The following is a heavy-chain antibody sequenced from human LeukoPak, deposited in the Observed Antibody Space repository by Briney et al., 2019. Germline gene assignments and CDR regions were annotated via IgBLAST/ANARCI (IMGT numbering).Heavy chain of an antibody. V-gene: IGHV3-23*01. CDR3: AKGPPLGDSSGHVFDY. J-gene: IGHJ4*02. CDR1: GFTFSSYA. D-gene: IGHD3-22*01. CDR2: ISGSGGST. Sequence: GGSLRLSCAASGFTFSSYAVSWVRQAPGKGLEWVSAISGSGGSTYYADSVKGRFTISRDNSKNTLYLQMNSLRAEDTAVYYCAKGPPLGDSSGHVFDYWGQGTLVTVSS.